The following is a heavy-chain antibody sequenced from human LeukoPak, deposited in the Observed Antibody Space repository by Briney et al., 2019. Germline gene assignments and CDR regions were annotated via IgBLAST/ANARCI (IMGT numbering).Heavy chain of an antibody. Sequence: GGSLRLSCAASGFTFSSYGMHWVRQAPGKGLEWVAVISYDGSNKYYADSVKGRFTISRDNSKNTLYLQMNSLRAEDTAVYYCSPAGDSSGYSVDYWGQGTLVTVSS. D-gene: IGHD3-22*01. CDR2: ISYDGSNK. CDR1: GFTFSSYG. CDR3: SPAGDSSGYSVDY. V-gene: IGHV3-30*03. J-gene: IGHJ4*02.